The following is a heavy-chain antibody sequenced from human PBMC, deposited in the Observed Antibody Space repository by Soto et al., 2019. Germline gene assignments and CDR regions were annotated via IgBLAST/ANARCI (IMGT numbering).Heavy chain of an antibody. CDR2: ISGNGGST. J-gene: IGHJ6*02. CDR1: GFTFSSYA. Sequence: GGSLRLSCAASGFTFSSYAMSWVRQAPGKGLEWVSAISGNGGSTCYADSVKGRFTISRDNSKNTLYLQMSSLRAEDTAVYYCVKDYSGYDWVSLYYYYGMDVWGQGTTVTVSS. D-gene: IGHD5-12*01. CDR3: VKDYSGYDWVSLYYYYGMDV. V-gene: IGHV3-23*01.